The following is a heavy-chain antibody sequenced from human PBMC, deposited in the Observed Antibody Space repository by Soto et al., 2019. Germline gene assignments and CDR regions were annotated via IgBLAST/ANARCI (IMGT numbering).Heavy chain of an antibody. D-gene: IGHD6-13*01. V-gene: IGHV1-18*01. J-gene: IGHJ6*03. CDR3: ARVPYSSSTYYYYYMDV. Sequence: ASVKVSCKASGYTFTSYGISWVRQAPGQGLEWMGWISAYNGNTNYAQKLQGRVTMTTDTSTSTAYMELRSLRSDDTAVYYCARVPYSSSTYYYYYMDVWGKGTTVTVSS. CDR1: GYTFTSYG. CDR2: ISAYNGNT.